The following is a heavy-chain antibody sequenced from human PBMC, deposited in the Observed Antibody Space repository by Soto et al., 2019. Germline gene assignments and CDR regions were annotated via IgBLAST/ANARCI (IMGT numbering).Heavy chain of an antibody. CDR1: GGSISRGGYY. Sequence: ASETLSLTCTVSGGSISRGGYYWSWIRQHPGKGLEWIGYIYYSGSTNYNPSLKSRVTISVDTSKNQFSLKLSSVTAADTAVYYCARVREGGGIVATYYYYYYMDVWGKGTTVTVSS. J-gene: IGHJ6*03. V-gene: IGHV4-61*08. CDR3: ARVREGGGIVATYYYYYYMDV. CDR2: IYYSGST. D-gene: IGHD5-12*01.